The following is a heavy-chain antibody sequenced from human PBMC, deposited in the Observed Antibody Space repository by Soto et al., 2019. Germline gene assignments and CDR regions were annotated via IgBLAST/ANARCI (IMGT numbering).Heavy chain of an antibody. V-gene: IGHV3-48*01. CDR3: ARDKSPPLLWFGELLYDYYDSRWPAGYGMDV. CDR2: ISSSSSTI. D-gene: IGHD3-10*01. J-gene: IGHJ6*02. CDR1: GFTFSSYS. Sequence: GGSLRLSCAASGFTFSSYSMNWVRQAPGKGLEWGSYISSSSSTIYYADSVKGRFTISRDNAKNSLYLQMNSLRAEDTAVYYCARDKSPPLLWFGELLYDYYDSRWPAGYGMDVWGQGTTVTVSS.